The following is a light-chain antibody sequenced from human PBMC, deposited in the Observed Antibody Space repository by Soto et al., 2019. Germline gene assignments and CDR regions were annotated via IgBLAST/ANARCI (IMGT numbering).Light chain of an antibody. V-gene: IGKV3-11*01. CDR3: QQRSNWPPIT. CDR1: QSVSSY. CDR2: DAS. Sequence: EIVLTQSPATLSLSRGKRATLSCRASQSVSSYLAWYQQKPGQAPRLIIYDASNRANGIPARFSGSGSGTDFTLTLSSLEPEDFAVYYCQQRSNWPPITFGQGTRLEIK. J-gene: IGKJ5*01.